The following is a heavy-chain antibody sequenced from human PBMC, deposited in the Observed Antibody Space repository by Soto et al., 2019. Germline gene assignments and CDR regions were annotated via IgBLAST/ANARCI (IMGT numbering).Heavy chain of an antibody. J-gene: IGHJ4*02. D-gene: IGHD3-9*01. CDR1: GFTFSYYA. Sequence: EVQLLESGGGLIQPGGSLRLSCAASGFTFSYYAMTWVRQAPGKGLEWVSAISGSGGSTYYADSVKGRFTISRDNTRNTLYLQMNSLRAEDTAVYYCAKDVILRYFDWPQGIGDWGQGTLVTVSS. CDR3: AKDVILRYFDWPQGIGD. V-gene: IGHV3-23*01. CDR2: ISGSGGST.